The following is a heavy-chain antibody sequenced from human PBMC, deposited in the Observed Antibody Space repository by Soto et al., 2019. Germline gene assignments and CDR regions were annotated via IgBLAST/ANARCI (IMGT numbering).Heavy chain of an antibody. CDR2: IGTAGDT. J-gene: IGHJ6*03. CDR3: ARVKWLRRGDYYYYMDV. CDR1: GFTFSSYD. D-gene: IGHD5-12*01. V-gene: IGHV3-13*01. Sequence: EVQLVESGGGLVQPGGSLRLSCAASGFTFSSYDMHWVRQATGKGLEWVSAIGTAGDTYYPGSVKGRFTISRENAKNSLYLQMNSLRAGDTAVYYCARVKWLRRGDYYYYMDVWGKGTTVTVSS.